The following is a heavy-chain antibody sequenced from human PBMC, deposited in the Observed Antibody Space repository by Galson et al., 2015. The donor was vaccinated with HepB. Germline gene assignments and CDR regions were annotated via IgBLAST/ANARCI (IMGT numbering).Heavy chain of an antibody. J-gene: IGHJ4*02. V-gene: IGHV3-15*01. CDR1: GFTFSIAW. CDR2: IKGKIDGGTI. CDR3: TTEAGRNSPDY. D-gene: IGHD4-23*01. Sequence: SLRLSCAASGFTFSIAWMSWVRQAPGKGLEWVGRIKGKIDGGTIDYAAPVKGRFTISRDDSTNTLFLQMDSLKTEDTAVYYCTTEAGRNSPDYWGQGTLVTVSS.